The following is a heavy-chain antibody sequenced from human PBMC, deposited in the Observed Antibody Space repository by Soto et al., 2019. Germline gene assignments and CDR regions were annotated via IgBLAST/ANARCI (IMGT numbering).Heavy chain of an antibody. CDR1: GFTFSTAW. J-gene: IGHJ3*02. D-gene: IGHD6-13*01. Sequence: EVQLVESGGGLVKPGGSLRLSCAASGFTFSTAWMTWVRQAPGKGLEWVGRVKSETDGGTRDYAAPVKGRFIISRDDPINRLYLQMNSLKNEDTAVYFCATLNRVLGDGFDIWGQGTMVTVSS. V-gene: IGHV3-15*01. CDR3: ATLNRVLGDGFDI. CDR2: VKSETDGGTR.